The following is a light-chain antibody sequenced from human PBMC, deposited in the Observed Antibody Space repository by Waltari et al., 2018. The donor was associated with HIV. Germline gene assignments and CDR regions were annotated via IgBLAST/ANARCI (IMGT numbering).Light chain of an antibody. CDR2: EVS. J-gene: IGLJ2*01. V-gene: IGLV2-14*01. Sequence: QSALTQPASVSGSPGQSITISCTGASSDVGGYNYVSWYQQPPGRAPKLMIYEVSNRPSGVSNRFSGSKSGNTASLTISGLQPEDEADYYCNSYTSSSTLVFGGGTKLTVL. CDR1: SSDVGGYNY. CDR3: NSYTSSSTLV.